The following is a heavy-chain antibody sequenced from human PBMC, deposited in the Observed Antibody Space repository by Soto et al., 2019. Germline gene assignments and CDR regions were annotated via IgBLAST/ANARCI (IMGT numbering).Heavy chain of an antibody. CDR1: GYTFSSYA. Sequence: QVQLVQSGAEEKKPGASVKVSCKASGYTFSSYAMHWVRQAPGQRLEWMGWINAGNGNTKYSQKFQGRVTITRDTSASTAYMELSSWRSEDRAVESCGGGGPRSDYWGQGTLGTVSS. V-gene: IGHV1-3*05. J-gene: IGHJ4*02. D-gene: IGHD3-10*01. CDR2: INAGNGNT. CDR3: GGGGPRSDY.